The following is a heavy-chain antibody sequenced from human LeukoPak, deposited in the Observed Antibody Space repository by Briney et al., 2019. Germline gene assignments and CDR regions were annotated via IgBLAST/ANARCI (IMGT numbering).Heavy chain of an antibody. CDR3: ARGLAVTTRPTLGLFDY. J-gene: IGHJ4*02. CDR2: IYYSGST. Sequence: PSETLSLTCTVSGGSISSSSYYWGWIRQPPGKGLEWIGSIYYSGSTYYNPSLKSRVTISVDTSKNQFSLKLSSVTAADTAVYYCARGLAVTTRPTLGLFDYWGQGTLVTVSS. CDR1: GGSISSSSYY. D-gene: IGHD4-17*01. V-gene: IGHV4-39*01.